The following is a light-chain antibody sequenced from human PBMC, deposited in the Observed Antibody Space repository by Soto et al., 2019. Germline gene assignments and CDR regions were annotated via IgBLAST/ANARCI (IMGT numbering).Light chain of an antibody. V-gene: IGKV1-5*01. J-gene: IGKJ1*01. Sequence: DIQMTQSPSTLSGSVGDRVTITCRASQNINSWLAWYQQKPGKAPKLLIYEASSLEKGVPARFGGSGSGTEFTLTISSLQPDDFATYYCQQYNVYPWTFGQGTKVDIK. CDR3: QQYNVYPWT. CDR1: QNINSW. CDR2: EAS.